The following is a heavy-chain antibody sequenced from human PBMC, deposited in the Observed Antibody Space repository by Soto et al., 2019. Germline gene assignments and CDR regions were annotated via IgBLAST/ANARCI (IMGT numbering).Heavy chain of an antibody. CDR1: GGSISSSSYY. CDR2: IYYSGST. Sequence: QLQLQESGPGLVKPSETLSLTCTVSGGSISSSSYYWGWIRQPPGKGLEWIGSIYYSGSTYYNPSLKSRVTISVDTSKNQFSLKLSSVTAADTAVYYCARHGQYCSGGSCYSGFYNWFDPWGQGTLVTVSS. CDR3: ARHGQYCSGGSCYSGFYNWFDP. V-gene: IGHV4-39*01. J-gene: IGHJ5*02. D-gene: IGHD2-15*01.